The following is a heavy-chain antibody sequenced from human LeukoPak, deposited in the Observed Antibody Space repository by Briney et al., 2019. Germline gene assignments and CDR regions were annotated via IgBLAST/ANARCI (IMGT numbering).Heavy chain of an antibody. CDR1: GFTFSSLA. CDR2: IRDSGGTT. V-gene: IGHV3-23*01. D-gene: IGHD6-19*01. Sequence: GGSLRLSCAASGFTFSSLAMGWVRQAPGKRLEWVSVIRDSGGTTYYADSVKGRFTISRDNSRDTLYLQMNSLRVEDTAVYFCAKDARRSSGWYFFDHWGQGTLVTVSS. J-gene: IGHJ4*02. CDR3: AKDARRSSGWYFFDH.